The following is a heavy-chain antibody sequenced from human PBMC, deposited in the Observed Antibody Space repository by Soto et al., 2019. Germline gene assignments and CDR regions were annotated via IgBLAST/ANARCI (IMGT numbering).Heavy chain of an antibody. D-gene: IGHD4-17*01. J-gene: IGHJ5*02. CDR2: IYYSGST. CDR1: GGSISSGGYY. CDR3: ARDRGEYGIRVGWFDP. V-gene: IGHV4-31*03. Sequence: QVQLQETGPGLVKPSQTLSLTCTVSGGSISSGGYYWSWIRQHPGKGLEWIGYIYYSGSTYYNPSLRSRVTRAMDTPKNQISLKLSSVTAADTAVYYWARDRGEYGIRVGWFDPWGHGTLVTVSS.